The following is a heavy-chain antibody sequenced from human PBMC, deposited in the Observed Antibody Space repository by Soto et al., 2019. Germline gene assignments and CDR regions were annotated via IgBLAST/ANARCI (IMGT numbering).Heavy chain of an antibody. J-gene: IGHJ1*01. D-gene: IGHD5-12*01. Sequence: PSETLSLTCAVSGDSMSRSDYYWGWIRQPPGKGLEWIGSIYYSGSTNYNPSLQSRVTISVDTSKNQFSLKLSSVTAADMAVYFWARGGGEGYTLWGQGILVTLSS. CDR2: IYYSGST. CDR3: ARGGGEGYTL. V-gene: IGHV4-39*07. CDR1: GDSMSRSDYY.